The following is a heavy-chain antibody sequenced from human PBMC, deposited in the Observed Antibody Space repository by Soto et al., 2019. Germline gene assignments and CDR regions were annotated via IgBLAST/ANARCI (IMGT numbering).Heavy chain of an antibody. CDR1: GFTFSSYS. V-gene: IGHV3-21*01. D-gene: IGHD6-13*01. Sequence: PGGSLRLSCAASGFTFSSYSMNWVRQAPGKGLEWVSSISSSSSYIYYADSVKGRFTISRDNAKNSLYLQMNSLRAEDTAVYYCARDRPLSSAAAPWFDYWGKGTLVTVSS. J-gene: IGHJ4*02. CDR3: ARDRPLSSAAAPWFDY. CDR2: ISSSSSYI.